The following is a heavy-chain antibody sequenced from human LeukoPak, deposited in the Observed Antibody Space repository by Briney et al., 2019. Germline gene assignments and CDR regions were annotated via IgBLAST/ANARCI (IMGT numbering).Heavy chain of an antibody. J-gene: IGHJ4*02. D-gene: IGHD5-18*01. CDR3: ARLVDTATTLPGW. CDR2: IYLSDSDT. CDR1: GYRFTTYW. V-gene: IGHV5-51*01. Sequence: PGESLKISCKGSGYRFTTYWIGWVRPMPGRGLEWMGIIYLSDSDTRYSPSFQGQVTISADKSSSTAYLQWSSLKASDTAMYYCARLVDTATTLPGWWGQGTLVTVSS.